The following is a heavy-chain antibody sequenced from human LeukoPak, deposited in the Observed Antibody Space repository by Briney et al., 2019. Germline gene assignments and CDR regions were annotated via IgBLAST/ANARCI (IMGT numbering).Heavy chain of an antibody. Sequence: ASVKVSCKASGYTFTSYGISWVRQAPGQGLEWMGWISAYNGNTNYAQKLQGRVTMTTDTSTSTAYMELRSLRSDGTAVYYCARDRAYDYVWGSYRYSYWGQGTLVTVSS. CDR1: GYTFTSYG. V-gene: IGHV1-18*04. D-gene: IGHD3-16*02. J-gene: IGHJ4*02. CDR3: ARDRAYDYVWGSYRYSY. CDR2: ISAYNGNT.